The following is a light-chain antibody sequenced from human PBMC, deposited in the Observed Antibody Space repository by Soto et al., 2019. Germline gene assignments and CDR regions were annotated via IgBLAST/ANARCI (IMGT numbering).Light chain of an antibody. J-gene: IGLJ2*01. CDR2: EGS. V-gene: IGLV2-23*01. CDR3: CSYAGSRAVV. Sequence: QSVLTQPASVSGSPGQSITISCTGTSSDVGSYNLVSWYQQHPGKAPKLIIYEGSQQPSGVSNRFSGSKSGNTASLTISGLQAEDEADYYCCSYAGSRAVVFGGGTKLTVL. CDR1: SSDVGSYNL.